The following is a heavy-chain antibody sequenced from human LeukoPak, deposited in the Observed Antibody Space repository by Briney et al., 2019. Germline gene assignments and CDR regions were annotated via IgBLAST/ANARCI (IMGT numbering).Heavy chain of an antibody. V-gene: IGHV4-59*08. CDR3: ARLGGLVTTGYYFDY. CDR2: IYYSGST. D-gene: IGHD4-11*01. Sequence: PSETLSLTCTVSGGSISSYYWSWIRQPPGKGLEWIGYIYYSGSTNHNPSLKSRVTISVDTSKNQFSLKLSSVTAADTAVYYCARLGGLVTTGYYFDYWGQGTLVTVSS. CDR1: GGSISSYY. J-gene: IGHJ4*02.